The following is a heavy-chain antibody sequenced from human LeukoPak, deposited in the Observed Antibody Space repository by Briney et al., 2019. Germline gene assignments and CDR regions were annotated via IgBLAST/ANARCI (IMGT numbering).Heavy chain of an antibody. Sequence: ASVKVSCKASGYTFTTYGISWLRQAPGQGLEWMGWISTYNGNTNYAENLQGRVTMTTDTSTSTAYMELRSLRSDDTAVYFCARDYDSTGYYVYWGQETLVTVSS. CDR3: ARDYDSTGYYVY. D-gene: IGHD3-22*01. V-gene: IGHV1-18*01. CDR1: GYTFTTYG. J-gene: IGHJ4*02. CDR2: ISTYNGNT.